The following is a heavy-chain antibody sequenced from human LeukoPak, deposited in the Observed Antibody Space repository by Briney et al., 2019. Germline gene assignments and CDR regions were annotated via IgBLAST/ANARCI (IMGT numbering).Heavy chain of an antibody. CDR3: ARDWDSRNDYFDP. CDR2: TSAHNDDT. Sequence: ASVKVSCKASGYTFTSYGISWVRQAPGQGLEWMGWTSAHNDDTNYAETLQGRLTMTTDISTSTAYMELTSLRSDDTAIYYCARDWDSRNDYFDPWGQGTLVIVSS. CDR1: GYTFTSYG. J-gene: IGHJ4*02. D-gene: IGHD1-1*01. V-gene: IGHV1-18*01.